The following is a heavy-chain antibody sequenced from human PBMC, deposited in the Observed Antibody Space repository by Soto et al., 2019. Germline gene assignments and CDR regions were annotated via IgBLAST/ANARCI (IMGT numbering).Heavy chain of an antibody. D-gene: IGHD2-15*01. J-gene: IGHJ6*02. CDR2: ISSSSSYI. Sequence: PGGSLRLSCAASGFTFGSYSMNWVRQAPGKGLEWVSSISSSSSYIYYADSVKGRFTISRDNAKNSLYLQMNSLRAEDTAVYYCARDLVVVVAHGMDVWGQGNTVTVSS. CDR3: ARDLVVVVAHGMDV. V-gene: IGHV3-21*01. CDR1: GFTFGSYS.